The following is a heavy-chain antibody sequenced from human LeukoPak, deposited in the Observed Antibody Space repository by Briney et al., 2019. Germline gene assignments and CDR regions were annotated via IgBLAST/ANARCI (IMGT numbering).Heavy chain of an antibody. CDR2: TYYTGTT. CDR3: ARAGPWQIDP. J-gene: IGHJ5*02. Sequence: SETLSLTCTVSGVSINSHYWNWIRQPPGKGLEWIGHTYYTGTTNYNPSLKSRVTISVDRSKNHFSLKLKSVTNADTAVYYCARAGPWQIDPWGQGILVTVSS. CDR1: GVSINSHY. V-gene: IGHV4-59*11. D-gene: IGHD3-10*01.